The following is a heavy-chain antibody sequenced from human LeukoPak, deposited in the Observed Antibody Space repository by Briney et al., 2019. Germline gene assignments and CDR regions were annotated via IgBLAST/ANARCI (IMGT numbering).Heavy chain of an antibody. D-gene: IGHD6-13*01. CDR3: VRFRGYSSSWYGPKAFDY. CDR2: INWNGGST. Sequence: PGGSLRLSCAASGFTFDDYGMSWVRQAPGKGLEWVSGINWNGGSTGYADSVKGRITISKDNAKNSLYLQMNSLRAEDTALYYCVRFRGYSSSWYGPKAFDYWGQGTLVTVSS. J-gene: IGHJ4*02. CDR1: GFTFDDYG. V-gene: IGHV3-20*04.